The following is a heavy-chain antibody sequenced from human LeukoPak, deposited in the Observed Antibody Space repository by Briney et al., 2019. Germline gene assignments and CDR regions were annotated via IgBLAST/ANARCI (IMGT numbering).Heavy chain of an antibody. V-gene: IGHV1-2*02. D-gene: IGHD5-18*01. Sequence: GASVKVSCKASGYTFAGYYMHWVRQAPGQGLEWMGWINPNSGGTNYAQKFQGRVTMTRDTSISTAYMELSRLRSDDTAVYYCARDAYNYGRPLDYWGQGTLVTVSS. CDR2: INPNSGGT. CDR1: GYTFAGYY. J-gene: IGHJ4*02. CDR3: ARDAYNYGRPLDY.